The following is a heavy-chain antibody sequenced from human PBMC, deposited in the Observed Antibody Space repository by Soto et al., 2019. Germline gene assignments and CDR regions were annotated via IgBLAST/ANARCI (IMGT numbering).Heavy chain of an antibody. CDR2: IYHSGST. J-gene: IGHJ6*02. CDR3: ARTWNYDYYYYYGMDF. D-gene: IGHD1-7*01. V-gene: IGHV4-4*02. CDR1: GGSISSSNW. Sequence: SETLSLTCAVSGGSISSSNWWSWVRQPPGKGLEWIGEIYHSGSTNYNPSLKSRVTISVDRSKHQFSLKLSSVTAADTAVYYCARTWNYDYYYYYGMDFWGQGTTDTVSS.